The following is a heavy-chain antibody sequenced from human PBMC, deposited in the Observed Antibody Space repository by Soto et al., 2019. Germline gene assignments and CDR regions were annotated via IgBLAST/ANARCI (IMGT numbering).Heavy chain of an antibody. CDR2: INPKSGGT. D-gene: IGHD2-8*01. CDR1: GYSFTDYH. J-gene: IGHJ6*02. Sequence: EASVKVSCKASGYSFTDYHIHWVRRAPGQGLEWLGRINPKSGGTSTAQKFQGWVTMTTDTSISTASMELTRLTSDDTAIYYCARGDSTDCSNGVCSFFYNHDMDVWGQGTTVTV. V-gene: IGHV1-2*04. CDR3: ARGDSTDCSNGVCSFFYNHDMDV.